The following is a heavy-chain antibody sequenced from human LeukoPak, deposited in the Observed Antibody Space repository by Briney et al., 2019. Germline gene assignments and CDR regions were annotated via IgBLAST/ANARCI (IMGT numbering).Heavy chain of an antibody. J-gene: IGHJ4*02. CDR3: ARDAGYCSSTSCYAGLDY. V-gene: IGHV1-18*01. D-gene: IGHD2-2*01. CDR1: GYTFSSYG. Sequence: ASVKVSCKASGYTFSSYGISWVRQAPGQGLEWMGWISAYNGNTNYAQKVQGRITMTTDTSTSTAYMELRSLRSDDTAVYYCARDAGYCSSTSCYAGLDYWGQGTLVTASS. CDR2: ISAYNGNT.